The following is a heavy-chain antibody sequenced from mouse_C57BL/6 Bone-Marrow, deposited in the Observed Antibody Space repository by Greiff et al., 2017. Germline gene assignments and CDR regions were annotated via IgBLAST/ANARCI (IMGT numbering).Heavy chain of an antibody. CDR1: GYTFTSYW. J-gene: IGHJ3*01. Sequence: VQLKQPGAELVMPGASVKLSCKASGYTFTSYWMHWVKQRPGQGLEWIGEIDPSDSYTNYNQKFKGKSTLTVDKSSSTAYMQLSSLTSEDSAVYYCAGGWFAYWGQGTLVTVSA. CDR3: AGGWFAY. CDR2: IDPSDSYT. V-gene: IGHV1-69*01.